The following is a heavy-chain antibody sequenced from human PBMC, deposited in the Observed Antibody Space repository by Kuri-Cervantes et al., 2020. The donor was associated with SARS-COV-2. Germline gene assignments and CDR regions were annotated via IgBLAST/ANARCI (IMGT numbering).Heavy chain of an antibody. J-gene: IGHJ4*02. D-gene: IGHD5-12*01. Sequence: ASVKVSCKASGYTFIGYYMHWVRQAPGQGLEWMGWINPKSGASSYAQKFQGRVTMTRATSINTVYMELSTLRSDDTAVYYCAKDRGYSTGYFDYWGQGTLVTVSS. V-gene: IGHV1-2*02. CDR3: AKDRGYSTGYFDY. CDR1: GYTFIGYY. CDR2: INPKSGAS.